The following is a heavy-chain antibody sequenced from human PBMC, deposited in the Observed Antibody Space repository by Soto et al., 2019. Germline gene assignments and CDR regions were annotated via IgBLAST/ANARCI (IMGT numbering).Heavy chain of an antibody. V-gene: IGHV4-30-4*01. CDR2: IYNGGST. J-gene: IGHJ4*02. CDR1: GDSVSSVGFH. D-gene: IGHD3-3*01. Sequence: SETLSLTCTVSGDSVSSVGFHWAWLRRPPGKGLEWIGYIYNGGSTYYRPSLESRMHTSLDATRNHYSLRLTSVTAADTAVYFCARAPVGLDTISYFDYWGQGKLVTVSS. CDR3: ARAPVGLDTISYFDY.